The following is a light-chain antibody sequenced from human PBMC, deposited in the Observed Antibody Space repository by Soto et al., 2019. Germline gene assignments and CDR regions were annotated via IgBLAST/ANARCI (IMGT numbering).Light chain of an antibody. CDR2: DTS. J-gene: IGKJ1*01. CDR1: QSVSSS. CDR3: QQYANSHGT. Sequence: DIALTQSPAHLSVSPGERATLSCRASQSVSSSLAWYQQRPGQAPRLLIYDTSTRASGIPDRFRGSGSGTDFTPTISRLEPEDFAVYYCQQYANSHGTFGQGTKVDIK. V-gene: IGKV3-20*01.